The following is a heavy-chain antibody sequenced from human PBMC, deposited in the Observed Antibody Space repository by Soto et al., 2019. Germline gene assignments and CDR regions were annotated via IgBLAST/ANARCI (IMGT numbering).Heavy chain of an antibody. CDR2: IYYSGST. Sequence: SETLSLTCTVSGGSISSSSYYWGWIRQPPGKGLECIGNIYYSGSTYYNPSLKSRVTISVDTSKNQFSLKLSSVTAADTAVYYCARPVNPGAQGAFDIWGQGTMLTVS. CDR1: GGSISSSSYY. D-gene: IGHD3-10*01. V-gene: IGHV4-39*01. CDR3: ARPVNPGAQGAFDI. J-gene: IGHJ3*02.